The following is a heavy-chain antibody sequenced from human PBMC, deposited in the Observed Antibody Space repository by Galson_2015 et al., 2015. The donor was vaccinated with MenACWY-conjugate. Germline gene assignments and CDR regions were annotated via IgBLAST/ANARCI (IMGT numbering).Heavy chain of an antibody. CDR2: INGDGSRT. J-gene: IGHJ2*01. Sequence: SLRLSCAASFTFSSYWMYWVRQAPGKGLVWVSRINGDGSRTTYADSVKGRFTISRDNAKNTLFLQMNSLRAEDTAVYYCARGIELWGRGTLVTVSS. V-gene: IGHV3-74*03. CDR3: ARGIEL. D-gene: IGHD2-15*01. CDR1: FTFSSYW.